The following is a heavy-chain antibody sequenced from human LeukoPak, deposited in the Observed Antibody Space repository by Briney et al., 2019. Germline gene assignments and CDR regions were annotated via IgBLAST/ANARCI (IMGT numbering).Heavy chain of an antibody. CDR1: GGSINNHY. CDR3: ARGGGSPRN. CDR2: IYFTGTT. Sequence: SETLSLTCTVSGGSINNHYWSWIRQPPGMGLEWVGYIYFTGTTNYNPSLKSRVTISLDKSKNQFSPKLSSVTATDTAIYYCARGGGSPRNWGQGTLVTVSS. D-gene: IGHD3-10*01. V-gene: IGHV4-59*11. J-gene: IGHJ4*02.